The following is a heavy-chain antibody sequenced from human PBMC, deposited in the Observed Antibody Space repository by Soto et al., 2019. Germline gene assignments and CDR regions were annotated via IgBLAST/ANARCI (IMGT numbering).Heavy chain of an antibody. CDR2: IIPILGKT. V-gene: IGHV1-69*04. D-gene: IGHD5-18*01. Sequence: QVQLVQSGAEVKKPGSSVKVSCKASGGTFSSYTFAWVRQAPGQGLEWMGTIIPILGKTTYAQKLHGRVTITADKTTSTVYMEVSSLRSEDKDVYYCARVGRATGDTYGYFFDFWGQGTLVTVSS. J-gene: IGHJ4*02. CDR1: GGTFSSYT. CDR3: ARVGRATGDTYGYFFDF.